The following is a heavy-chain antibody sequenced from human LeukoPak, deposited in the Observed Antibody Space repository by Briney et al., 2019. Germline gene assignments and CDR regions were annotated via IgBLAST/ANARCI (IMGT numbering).Heavy chain of an antibody. CDR3: ARELCRGYSGSNCERWFDP. D-gene: IGHD5-12*01. CDR1: DGSISSVGYY. Sequence: PSETLSLTCTVSDGSISSVGYYWSWIRQHPGKGLEWIGYIYYSGSTYYNPSLKSRVTISVDTSKNQFSLKLSSVTAADTAVYYCARELCRGYSGSNCERWFDPWGQGTLVTVSS. V-gene: IGHV4-31*03. J-gene: IGHJ5*02. CDR2: IYYSGST.